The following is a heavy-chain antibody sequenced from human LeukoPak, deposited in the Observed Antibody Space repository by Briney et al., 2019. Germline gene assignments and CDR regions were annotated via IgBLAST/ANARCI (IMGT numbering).Heavy chain of an antibody. Sequence: TGGSLRLSCAASGFTFDDYGMSWVRQAPGKGLEWVSSISSSSSYIYYADSVKGRFTISRDNAKNSLYLQMNSLRAEDTAVYYCARDRPTVTTSDYWGQGTLVTVSS. CDR2: ISSSSSYI. D-gene: IGHD4-17*01. J-gene: IGHJ4*02. CDR1: GFTFDDYG. V-gene: IGHV3-21*01. CDR3: ARDRPTVTTSDY.